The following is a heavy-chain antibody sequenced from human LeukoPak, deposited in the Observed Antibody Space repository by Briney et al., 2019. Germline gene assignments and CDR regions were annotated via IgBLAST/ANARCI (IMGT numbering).Heavy chain of an antibody. CDR3: VCRYFDWLSRFDP. J-gene: IGHJ5*02. CDR1: GFRFSDYG. D-gene: IGHD3-9*01. V-gene: IGHV3-7*01. Sequence: GGSLRLSCAASGFRFSDYGIHWLRQAPGKGLEWVANINQDGSEKHYVDPAKGRFTISRDNAKNSLYLQMNSLRAEDTAMYYCVCRYFDWLSRFDPWGQGTLVTVSS. CDR2: INQDGSEK.